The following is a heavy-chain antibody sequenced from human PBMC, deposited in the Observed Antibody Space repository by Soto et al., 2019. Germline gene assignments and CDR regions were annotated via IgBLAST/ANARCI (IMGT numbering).Heavy chain of an antibody. D-gene: IGHD3-9*01. CDR1: GFTFSSYS. V-gene: IGHV3-21*01. Sequence: EVQLVESGGGLVKPGGSLRLSCAASGFTFSSYSMNWVRQAPGKGLEWVSSISSSSSYIYYEDSVKGRFTISRDNAKNSLYLQMNSLRAEDTAVYYCARDPLRYFDRDYYYYMDVWGKGTTVTVSS. CDR2: ISSSSSYI. J-gene: IGHJ6*03. CDR3: ARDPLRYFDRDYYYYMDV.